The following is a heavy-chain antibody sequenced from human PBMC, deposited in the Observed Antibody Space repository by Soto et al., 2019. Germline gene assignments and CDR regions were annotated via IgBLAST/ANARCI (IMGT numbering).Heavy chain of an antibody. CDR2: ISYDGDIR. V-gene: IGHV3-30-3*01. CDR1: GFTFSNSA. J-gene: IGHJ4*02. CDR3: AKDIWFGELSFDY. D-gene: IGHD3-10*01. Sequence: PGGSLRLSCVASGFTFSNSALHWVRQAPGKGLEWLAAISYDGDIRYNVDSVKGRFTISRDNSKNTLYLQMNSLRAEDTAVYYCAKDIWFGELSFDYWGQGTLVTISS.